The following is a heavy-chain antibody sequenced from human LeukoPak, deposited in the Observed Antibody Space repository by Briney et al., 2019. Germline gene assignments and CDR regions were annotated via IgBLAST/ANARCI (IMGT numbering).Heavy chain of an antibody. CDR3: AKGSGSPYYFDY. J-gene: IGHJ4*02. Sequence: PGGSLRLSCAASGFTFSTYAMNWVRQAPGKGLECVSAISGSGGNTYYADSVKGRFTISRDNPKNTLYLQINSLRAEDTAVYYCAKGSGSPYYFDYWGQGTLVTVSS. D-gene: IGHD1-26*01. V-gene: IGHV3-23*01. CDR2: ISGSGGNT. CDR1: GFTFSTYA.